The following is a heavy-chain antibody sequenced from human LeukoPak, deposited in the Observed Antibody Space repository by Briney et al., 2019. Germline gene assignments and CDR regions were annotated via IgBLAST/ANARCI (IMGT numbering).Heavy chain of an antibody. J-gene: IGHJ4*02. CDR1: GFTFSSYG. D-gene: IGHD6-19*01. CDR2: ISYDGSNK. V-gene: IGHV3-30*18. CDR3: AKAGIAVAGLFDY. Sequence: GGSLRLSCAASGFTFSSYGMHWVRQAPGKGLEWVVVISYDGSNKYYADSVKGRFTISRDNSKNTLYLQMNSLRAEDTAVYYCAKAGIAVAGLFDYWGQGTLVTVSS.